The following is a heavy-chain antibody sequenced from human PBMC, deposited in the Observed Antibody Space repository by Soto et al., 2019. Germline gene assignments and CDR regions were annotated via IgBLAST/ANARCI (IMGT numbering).Heavy chain of an antibody. CDR1: GGSINSGGYS. Sequence: SETLSLTCAVSGGSINSGGYSWSWIRQPPGKGLEWIGYIYHSGSIYYNPSLKSRVTISVDRSKNQFSLKLSSVTAADTAVYYCASTVDNSYGYSGWFDPWGQGTLVTVSS. D-gene: IGHD5-18*01. CDR3: ASTVDNSYGYSGWFDP. V-gene: IGHV4-30-2*01. CDR2: IYHSGSI. J-gene: IGHJ5*02.